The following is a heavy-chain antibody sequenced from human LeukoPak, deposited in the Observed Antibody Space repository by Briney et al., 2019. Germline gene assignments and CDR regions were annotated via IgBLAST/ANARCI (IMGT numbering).Heavy chain of an antibody. J-gene: IGHJ4*02. CDR3: ARQSVGTASIYYFAY. D-gene: IGHD1-26*01. CDR2: IDYSGTT. Sequence: SETLSLTCAVSGASISGSGGYYWGWVRQPPGEGLEWISSIDYSGTTQYNPFVKSRVSIFIDTSKNQFSLNLNSVTAADTAVYYCARQSVGTASIYYFAYWGQGILVTVSS. V-gene: IGHV4-39*01. CDR1: GASISGSGGYY.